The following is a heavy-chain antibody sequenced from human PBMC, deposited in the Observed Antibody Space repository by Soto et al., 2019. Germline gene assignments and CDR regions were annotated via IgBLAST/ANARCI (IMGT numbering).Heavy chain of an antibody. D-gene: IGHD1-26*01. Sequence: PSETLSLTCAVSGGSIISGGYSWSLIRQPPGKGLEWIGYIYHSGSTYYNPSLKSRVTISVDRSKNQFSLKLSSVTAADTAVYYCARVKEGATHFDYWGQGTLVTVSS. CDR1: GGSIISGGYS. J-gene: IGHJ4*02. V-gene: IGHV4-30-2*01. CDR3: ARVKEGATHFDY. CDR2: IYHSGST.